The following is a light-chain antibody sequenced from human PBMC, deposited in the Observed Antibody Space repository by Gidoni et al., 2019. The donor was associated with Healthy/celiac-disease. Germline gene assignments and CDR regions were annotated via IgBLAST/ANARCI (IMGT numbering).Light chain of an antibody. J-gene: IGKJ3*01. Sequence: DIQLTQSPSFLSASVGDRVTSTCRASQGISSYLAWYQQKPGKAPKLLIYAASTLQSGVPSRFSGSGSGTEFTLTISSLQPEDFATYYCQQRNSFFTFGPGTKVDIK. CDR3: QQRNSFFT. CDR2: AAS. V-gene: IGKV1-9*01. CDR1: QGISSY.